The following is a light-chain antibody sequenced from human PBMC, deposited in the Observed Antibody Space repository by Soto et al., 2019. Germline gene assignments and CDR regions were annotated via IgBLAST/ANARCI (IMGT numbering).Light chain of an antibody. V-gene: IGKV3-20*01. CDR1: QSVSSSY. Sequence: EIVLTQSPGPLSLSPGERATLSCMSSQSVSSSYLAWYQQKPGQAPRLLIYGASSRATGIPDRFSGSGSGTDFTLTISRLEPEDFAVYYCQQYGSSPPITFGQGTRLEIK. J-gene: IGKJ5*01. CDR3: QQYGSSPPIT. CDR2: GAS.